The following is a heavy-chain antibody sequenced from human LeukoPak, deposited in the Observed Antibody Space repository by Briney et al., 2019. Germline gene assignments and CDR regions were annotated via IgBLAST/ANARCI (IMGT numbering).Heavy chain of an antibody. CDR1: GFTFSSYE. CDR2: ISSSGSTI. J-gene: IGHJ6*03. Sequence: SLRLSCAASGFTFSSYEMNWVRQAPGKGLEWVSYISSSGSTIYYADSVKGRFTISRDNAKNSLYLQMNSLRAEDTAVYYCARGRWEQWLAYHYYYYMDVWGKGTTVSISS. D-gene: IGHD6-19*01. CDR3: ARGRWEQWLAYHYYYYMDV. V-gene: IGHV3-48*03.